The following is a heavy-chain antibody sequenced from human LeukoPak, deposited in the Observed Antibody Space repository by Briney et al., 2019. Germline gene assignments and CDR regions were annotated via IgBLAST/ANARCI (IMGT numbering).Heavy chain of an antibody. CDR2: IIPIFGTA. Sequence: SVKVSCKASGGTFSSYAISWVRQAPGQGLEWMGGIIPIFGTANYAQKFQGRVTITADESTSTAYMELSSLRSEDTAVYYCASRGGHPYYYYGMDVWGQRTTVTVSS. D-gene: IGHD3-16*01. J-gene: IGHJ6*02. V-gene: IGHV1-69*13. CDR3: ASRGGHPYYYYGMDV. CDR1: GGTFSSYA.